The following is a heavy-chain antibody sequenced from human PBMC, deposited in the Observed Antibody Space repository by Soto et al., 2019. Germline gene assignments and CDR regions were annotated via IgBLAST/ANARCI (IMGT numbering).Heavy chain of an antibody. J-gene: IGHJ5*01. V-gene: IGHV1-3*01. CDR2: INAGNGNT. Sequence: ASVKVSCKAAGYTFTSYAMHWVRQAPGQRLEWMGWINAGNGNTKYSQKFQGRVTITRDTSASTAYMELSSLRSEDTAVYYCAIGVAAPLHQLDPRGQRTSVPVSS. D-gene: IGHD6-19*01. CDR3: AIGVAAPLHQLDP. CDR1: GYTFTSYA.